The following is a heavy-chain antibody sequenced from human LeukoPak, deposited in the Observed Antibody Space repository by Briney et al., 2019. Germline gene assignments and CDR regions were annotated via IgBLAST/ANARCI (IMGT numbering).Heavy chain of an antibody. Sequence: SVKVSCKASGGTFSSYAISWVRQAPGQGLEWMGRIIPILDITNYAQQFQGRVTITADESTSTAFMELSSLRSEDTAVYYCAREGCSGGSCYWFDPWGQGTLVTVSS. J-gene: IGHJ5*02. CDR3: AREGCSGGSCYWFDP. D-gene: IGHD2-15*01. CDR2: IIPILDIT. V-gene: IGHV1-69*04. CDR1: GGTFSSYA.